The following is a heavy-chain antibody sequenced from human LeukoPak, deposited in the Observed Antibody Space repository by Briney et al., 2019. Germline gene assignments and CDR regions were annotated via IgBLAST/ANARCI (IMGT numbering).Heavy chain of an antibody. V-gene: IGHV1-69*13. CDR2: IIPTFGTP. CDR1: GYTFTSYY. J-gene: IGHJ5*02. D-gene: IGHD6-6*01. Sequence: GASVKVSCKASGYTFTSYYMHWVRQAPGQGLEWMGGIIPTFGTPNYAQEFQDRVTITADESSSTAYMELSSLRSEDSAVYYCAREKSIATFDPWGQGTLVTVSS. CDR3: AREKSIATFDP.